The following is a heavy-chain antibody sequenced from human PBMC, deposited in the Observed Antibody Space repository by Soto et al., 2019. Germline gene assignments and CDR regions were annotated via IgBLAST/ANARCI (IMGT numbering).Heavy chain of an antibody. Sequence: SVKVSCKASGGTFSSYAISWVRQAPGQGLEWMGGIIPIFGTANYAQKFQGRVTITADESTSTAYMELSSLRSEDTAVYYCARADYYYDSSGYHTNWFDPWGQGTLVTV. D-gene: IGHD3-22*01. V-gene: IGHV1-69*13. J-gene: IGHJ5*02. CDR2: IIPIFGTA. CDR1: GGTFSSYA. CDR3: ARADYYYDSSGYHTNWFDP.